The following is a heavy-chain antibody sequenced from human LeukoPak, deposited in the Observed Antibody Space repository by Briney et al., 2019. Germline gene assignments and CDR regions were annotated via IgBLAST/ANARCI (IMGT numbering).Heavy chain of an antibody. V-gene: IGHV4-4*07. CDR2: IYTSGST. J-gene: IGHJ4*02. D-gene: IGHD6-13*01. CDR3: ARDGPVYSSSWYIDY. CDR1: GGSISSYY. Sequence: PSETLSLTCTVSGGSISSYYWSWIRQPAGKGLEWIGRIYTSGSTNYNPSLKSRVTMSVDTSKNQFSLKLSSVTAADTAVYYCARDGPVYSSSWYIDYSGQGTLVTVSS.